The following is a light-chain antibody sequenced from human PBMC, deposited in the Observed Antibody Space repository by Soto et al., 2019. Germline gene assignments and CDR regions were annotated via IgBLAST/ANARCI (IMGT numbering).Light chain of an antibody. CDR3: QHYNSYSEA. CDR1: QTISSW. Sequence: DIQMTQSPSTLSSSVGGRVTIPCRASQTISSWLAWYQKKPGKAPKLLINKASTLKSGVPSRFSGSGSGTEFTLTISSLQPDDFATYDGQHYNSYSEAFGQGTKVDIK. J-gene: IGKJ1*01. V-gene: IGKV1-5*03. CDR2: KAS.